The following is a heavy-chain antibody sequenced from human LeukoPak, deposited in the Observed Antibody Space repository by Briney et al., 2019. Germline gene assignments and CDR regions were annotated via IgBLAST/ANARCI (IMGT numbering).Heavy chain of an antibody. D-gene: IGHD2-8*01. V-gene: IGHV3-21*01. CDR2: ITSSSSYT. CDR1: GITFSNYN. J-gene: IGHJ3*02. CDR3: AREMGYGAFDI. Sequence: GGSLRLSCAAPGITFSNYNMNWVRQAPGKGLEWISAITSSSSYTFYADSVKGRFTISRDNAKKSLYLQMNSLRAEDTAVYYCAREMGYGAFDIWGQGTMVTVSS.